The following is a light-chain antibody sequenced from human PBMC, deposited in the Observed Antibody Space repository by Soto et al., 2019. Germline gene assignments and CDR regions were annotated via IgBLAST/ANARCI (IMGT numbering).Light chain of an antibody. V-gene: IGLV2-14*03. Sequence: QSALTQPASVSGSPGQSITISCTGTSSDVGGYNFVSWYQQHPGKAPKLIIYDVTNRPSGISNRFSGSKSGNTASLTISGLQAEDEADFYCSSYTSSNTWVFGGGTKVTVL. CDR2: DVT. CDR1: SSDVGGYNF. CDR3: SSYTSSNTWV. J-gene: IGLJ3*02.